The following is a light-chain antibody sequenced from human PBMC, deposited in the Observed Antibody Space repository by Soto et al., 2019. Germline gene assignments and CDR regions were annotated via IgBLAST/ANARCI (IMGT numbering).Light chain of an antibody. J-gene: IGKJ2*01. Sequence: ESVLTQSPGTLSLSPGERATLSCRASQRVSSSYLAWYQQKPGQAPGLLIYGASSRATGIPDRFSGSGSGTDFTLTISRLEPEDFAVYYCQQYGTSLYTFGQGTKLEIK. CDR2: GAS. CDR3: QQYGTSLYT. V-gene: IGKV3-20*01. CDR1: QRVSSSY.